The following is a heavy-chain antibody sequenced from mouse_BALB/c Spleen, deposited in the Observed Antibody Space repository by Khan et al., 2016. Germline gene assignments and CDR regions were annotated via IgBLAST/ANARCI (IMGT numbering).Heavy chain of an antibody. CDR1: GFTFRNYA. V-gene: IGHV5-6-5*01. D-gene: IGHD2-1*01. CDR2: ISTADST. J-gene: IGHJ2*01. Sequence: EVELVESGGGLVKPGGSLKLSCAASGFTFRNYAMSWVRQTPEKRLEWVASISTADSTYYGDSVKGRFTISRDNARNILYLQMSSLRSEDTAMFYCAREDYGNYGDYFDYWGQGTTLTVSS. CDR3: AREDYGNYGDYFDY.